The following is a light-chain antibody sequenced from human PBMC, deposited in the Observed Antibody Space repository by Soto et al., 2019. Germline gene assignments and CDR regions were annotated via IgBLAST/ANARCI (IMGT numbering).Light chain of an antibody. V-gene: IGKV1-9*01. CDR1: QGINSY. J-gene: IGKJ5*01. CDR2: AAS. Sequence: DIQLTQSPSFLSASVGDRVTITCRASQGINSYLAWYQQKPGKAPKLLIYAASTLQSGVPSRFSGSGSGTEFTLTISSLQPDDFATYYCQQLNDYPITFGQGTRLEIK. CDR3: QQLNDYPIT.